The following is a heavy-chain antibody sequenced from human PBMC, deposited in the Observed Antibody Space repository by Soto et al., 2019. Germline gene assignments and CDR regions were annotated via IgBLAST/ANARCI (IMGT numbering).Heavy chain of an antibody. J-gene: IGHJ5*02. D-gene: IGHD3-22*01. CDR2: INHSGNT. V-gene: IGHV4-34*01. CDR1: GGSFSTYY. Sequence: QVQPHQWGTGLLKPSETLSLTCAVYGGSFSTYYWNWIRQPPGKGLEWIGEINHSGNTQYNPSLKSRVTMSLETSKNQFSLKLTSLTAADTAVYYCFGWLGSNWLDPWGQGTLVTVSS. CDR3: FGWLGSNWLDP.